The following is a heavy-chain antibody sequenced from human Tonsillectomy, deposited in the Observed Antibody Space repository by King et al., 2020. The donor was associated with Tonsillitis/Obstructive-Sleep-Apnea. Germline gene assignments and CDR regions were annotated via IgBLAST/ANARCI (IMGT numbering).Heavy chain of an antibody. D-gene: IGHD2-21*02. CDR3: ARDWGGDDRSLDY. CDR2: IKQDGSEK. Sequence: VQLVESGGGLVQPGGSLRLSCAASGFTFSRYWMTWVRQAPGKGLEWVAIIKQDGSEKYYVDSVKGRFTMSRDNAKNSLYLQMNSLRAEDSAVYYCARDWGGDDRSLDYWGQGTLVTVSS. V-gene: IGHV3-7*04. J-gene: IGHJ4*02. CDR1: GFTFSRYW.